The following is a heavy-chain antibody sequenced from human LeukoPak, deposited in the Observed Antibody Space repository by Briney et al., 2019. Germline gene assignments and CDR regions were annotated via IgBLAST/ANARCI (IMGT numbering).Heavy chain of an antibody. D-gene: IGHD4-17*01. CDR1: GGSFSGYY. CDR2: INHSGST. CDR3: ARGDYGEDY. J-gene: IGHJ4*02. Sequence: SETLSLTXAVYGGSFSGYYWSWIRQSPGKGLEWIGEINHSGSTNYNPSLKSRVTISVDTSKNQFSLKLSSVTAADTAVYYCARGDYGEDYWGQGSLVTVSS. V-gene: IGHV4-34*01.